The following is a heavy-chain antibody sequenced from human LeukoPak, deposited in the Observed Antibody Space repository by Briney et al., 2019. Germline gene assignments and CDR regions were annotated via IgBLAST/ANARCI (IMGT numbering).Heavy chain of an antibody. Sequence: GGSLRLSCAASGFTVSSSSMTWVRQAPGKGLEWVSVFYSAGTTYYADSVKGRFTISRDNSKNTLSLQMNSLRAEDTAVYYCASELGIGYWGQGTLVTVSS. J-gene: IGHJ4*02. CDR1: GFTVSSSS. D-gene: IGHD7-27*01. CDR3: ASELGIGY. V-gene: IGHV3-66*01. CDR2: FYSAGTT.